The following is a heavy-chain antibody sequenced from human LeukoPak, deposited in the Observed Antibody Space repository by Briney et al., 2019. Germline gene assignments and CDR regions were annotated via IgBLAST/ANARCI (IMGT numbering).Heavy chain of an antibody. J-gene: IGHJ4*02. Sequence: GGSLRLSCAASGFTFSSHSMNWVRQAPGXXLEWVSSISSGGTYIYYADSVKGRFTISRDDAKNSVYLQMNSLRAEDTAVYYCARAAALDYWGQGTLVTVSS. CDR3: ARAAALDY. V-gene: IGHV3-21*01. CDR1: GFTFSSHS. CDR2: ISSGGTYI. D-gene: IGHD6-13*01.